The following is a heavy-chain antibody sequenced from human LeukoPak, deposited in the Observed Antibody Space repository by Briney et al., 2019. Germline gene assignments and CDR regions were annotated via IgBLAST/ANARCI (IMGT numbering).Heavy chain of an antibody. J-gene: IGHJ4*02. V-gene: IGHV3-74*01. D-gene: IGHD4-23*01. Sequence: PGGSLRLSCAASGFTFSSYWMHWVRQAPGKGLVWVSRINGDGSSTSYADSVKGRFTISRDNAKNTLYLQMNSLRAEDTAVYYCASGNQYYFDYWGQGTLVTVSS. CDR2: INGDGSST. CDR1: GFTFSSYW. CDR3: ASGNQYYFDY.